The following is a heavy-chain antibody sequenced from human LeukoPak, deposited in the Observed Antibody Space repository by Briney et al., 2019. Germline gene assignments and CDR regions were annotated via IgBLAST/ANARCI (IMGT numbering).Heavy chain of an antibody. J-gene: IGHJ5*02. CDR1: GFSFSSTW. CDR2: VSGSSSYI. V-gene: IGHV3-21*01. D-gene: IGHD2-2*02. CDR3: AKSGTKLYRNDH. Sequence: AGGSLRLSCAASGFSFSSTWMNWVRQAPGKGLEWVSVVSGSSSYIHYADSVKGRFTISRDNAKKSLSLQMDSLRVEDTGVFYCAKSGTKLYRNDHWGQGVLVTVSS.